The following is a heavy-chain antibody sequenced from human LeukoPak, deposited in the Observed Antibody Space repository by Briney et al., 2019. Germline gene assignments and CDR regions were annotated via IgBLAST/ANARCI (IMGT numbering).Heavy chain of an antibody. CDR3: VREGYYDPSGPPSFHFDY. CDR1: GFTFSSFV. D-gene: IGHD3-22*01. Sequence: ERSLRLSCAASGFTFSSFVIHWVRQAPGKGPEWVAVMSLGGSHQYYADSVKGRFTISRDNSKNTVYLQMNRLRDEDTAVYYCVREGYYDPSGPPSFHFDYWGQGTLVTVSP. J-gene: IGHJ4*02. V-gene: IGHV3-30*03. CDR2: MSLGGSHQ.